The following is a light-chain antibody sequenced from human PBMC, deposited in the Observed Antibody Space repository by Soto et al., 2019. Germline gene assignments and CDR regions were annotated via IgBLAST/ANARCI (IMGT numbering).Light chain of an antibody. Sequence: DIQMTQSPSSLSASVGDRVTITCRASQSISTYLNWYQQKPGQAPKLLILVASTLPSGVPSRFSGSGSGTDFTLTISSLQPEDFATYYCQQSYSNTPTFGQGTKVEIK. J-gene: IGKJ1*01. CDR3: QQSYSNTPT. CDR1: QSISTY. V-gene: IGKV1-39*01. CDR2: VAS.